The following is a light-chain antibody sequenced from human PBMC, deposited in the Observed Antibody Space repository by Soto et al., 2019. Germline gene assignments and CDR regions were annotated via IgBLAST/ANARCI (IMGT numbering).Light chain of an antibody. CDR2: EAS. CDR3: QQYYSFWT. J-gene: IGKJ1*01. V-gene: IGKV1-5*02. Sequence: DIQMTQSPSTLSASLGDRVTIICRASRSVDKWLAWYQQKSGKAPKLLIYEASHLQSGVPSRFGGSGSGTEFTLTINNLQPEDVATYYGQQYYSFWTFGQGTTVEV. CDR1: RSVDKW.